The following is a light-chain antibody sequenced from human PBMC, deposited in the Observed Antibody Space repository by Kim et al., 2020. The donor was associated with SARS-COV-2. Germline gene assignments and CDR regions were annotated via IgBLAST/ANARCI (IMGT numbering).Light chain of an antibody. V-gene: IGLV3-19*01. Sequence: GQTARITCQGDIFRSYYASWYQKKPGQAPVVVIHGKNNRPSGIPDRFSASSSGNTASLTITGAQAEEEADDYCNSRDNSGNLHVVFGGGTRLTVL. CDR3: NSRDNSGNLHVV. CDR1: IFRSYY. J-gene: IGLJ2*01. CDR2: GKN.